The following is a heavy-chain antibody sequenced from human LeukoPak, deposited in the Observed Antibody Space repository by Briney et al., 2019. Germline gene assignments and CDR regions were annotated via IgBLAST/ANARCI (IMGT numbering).Heavy chain of an antibody. J-gene: IGHJ6*03. V-gene: IGHV1-2*02. CDR2: INVDSGGT. CDR1: LYSFTGYY. CDR3: ARDEGYYNYMDV. Sequence: ASVTVSCTASLYSFTGYYMHWVRLAPGQGREWRGWINVDSGGTKYAEKFQGRVTMTRDTSISTAYMELSRLRSDDTAVYYCARDEGYYNYMDVWGKGTTVSVSS.